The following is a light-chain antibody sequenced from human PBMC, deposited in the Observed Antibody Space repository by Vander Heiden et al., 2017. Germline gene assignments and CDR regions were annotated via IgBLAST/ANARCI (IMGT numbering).Light chain of an antibody. Sequence: DIQMTQSPSSLSASVGDRVTITCRASQNINTYLVWYQQKPGKAPNLLIYAASTLQSDVPSRFSASGSDTDFTLTISGLHPDDFATHYCQQSYSIPFTFGQGTRLEVK. CDR1: QNINTY. J-gene: IGKJ2*01. CDR3: QQSYSIPFT. CDR2: AAS. V-gene: IGKV1-39*01.